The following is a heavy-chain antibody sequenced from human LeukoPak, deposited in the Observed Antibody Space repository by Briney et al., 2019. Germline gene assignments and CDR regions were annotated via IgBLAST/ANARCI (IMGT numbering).Heavy chain of an antibody. J-gene: IGHJ4*02. CDR3: TRVVGYGSGSYSSSTFDY. D-gene: IGHD3-10*01. V-gene: IGHV3-49*03. CDR1: GFTFSDYY. Sequence: GGSLRLSCAASGFTFSDYYMSWIRQAPGKGLEWVGFIRSKAYGGTTEYAASVKGRFTISRDDSKSIAYLQMNSLKTVDTAVYYCTRVVGYGSGSYSSSTFDYWGQGTLVTVSS. CDR2: IRSKAYGGTT.